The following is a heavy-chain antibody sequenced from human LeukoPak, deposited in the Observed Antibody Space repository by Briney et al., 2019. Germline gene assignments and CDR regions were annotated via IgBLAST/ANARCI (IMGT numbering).Heavy chain of an antibody. CDR2: FDPEDGET. CDR1: GYTLTELS. CDR3: ATYDYVWGSHRYFGY. V-gene: IGHV1-24*01. Sequence: GASVKVSCKVSGYTLTELSMHWVRQAPGKGLEWMGGFDPEDGETIYAQKFQGRVTMTEDTSTDTAYMELSSLRSEDTAVYYCATYDYVWGSHRYFGYWGQGTLVTVSS. D-gene: IGHD3-16*02. J-gene: IGHJ4*02.